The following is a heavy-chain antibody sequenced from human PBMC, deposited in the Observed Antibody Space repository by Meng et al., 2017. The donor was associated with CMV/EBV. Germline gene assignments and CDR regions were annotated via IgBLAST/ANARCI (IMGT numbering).Heavy chain of an antibody. V-gene: IGHV4-39*01. D-gene: IGHD1-26*01. Sequence: SETLSLTCTVSGGSISSSSYYWGWIRQPPGKGLEWIGSIYYSGSTYYNPSLKSRVTISVDTSKNQFSLKLSSVTAADTAVYYCARRIVGAPQTFDYWGQGTLVTVSS. CDR1: GGSISSSSYY. CDR2: IYYSGST. J-gene: IGHJ4*02. CDR3: ARRIVGAPQTFDY.